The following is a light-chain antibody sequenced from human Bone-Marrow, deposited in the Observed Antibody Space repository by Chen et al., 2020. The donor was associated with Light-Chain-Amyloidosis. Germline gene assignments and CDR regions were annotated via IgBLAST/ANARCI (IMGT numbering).Light chain of an antibody. V-gene: IGLV3-21*02. J-gene: IGLJ3*02. CDR1: NIGSTS. CDR3: REWGRSSGRPV. Sequence: SYVLTQPSSVSVAPGQTATISCGGNNIGSTSVHWYQQTPGHAPLLVVYDDSDLPSGIPGRLSGSNSVKTATLTISRVEDEDESDYYCREWGRSSGRPVLGGGSKMTVL. CDR2: DDS.